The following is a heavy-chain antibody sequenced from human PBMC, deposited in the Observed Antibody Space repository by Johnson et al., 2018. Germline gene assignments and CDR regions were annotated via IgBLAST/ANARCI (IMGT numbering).Heavy chain of an antibody. J-gene: IGHJ1*01. CDR2: ISDDGNSK. Sequence: QVQPVQSGGRVVQPGRSXRLSCAASGFTFSTYAIHWVRQAPGKGLEWVAVISDDGNSKFYAESVKGRFTISRDNSKYTMYLQMHSLKAEDTAMYYCARAQGGDYVAEYFQHWGQGTLVTVSS. D-gene: IGHD4-17*01. CDR1: GFTFSTYA. CDR3: ARAQGGDYVAEYFQH. V-gene: IGHV3-30-3*01.